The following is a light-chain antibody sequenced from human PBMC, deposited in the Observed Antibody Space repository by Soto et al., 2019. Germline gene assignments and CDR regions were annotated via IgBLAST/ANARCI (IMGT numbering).Light chain of an antibody. CDR1: SSDVGGYNY. J-gene: IGLJ1*01. Sequence: QSVLTQPRSVSGSPGQSVTISCTGTSSDVGGYNYVSWYQQHPGKAPKLMIYDVSNRPSGVPDRFSGSKSGNTASLTISGLQAADEADYYCSLYTSENTYVFGTGTKVTVL. CDR2: DVS. CDR3: SLYTSENTYV. V-gene: IGLV2-11*01.